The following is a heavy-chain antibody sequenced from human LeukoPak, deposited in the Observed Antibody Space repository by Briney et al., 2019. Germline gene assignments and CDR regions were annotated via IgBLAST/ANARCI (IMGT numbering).Heavy chain of an antibody. J-gene: IGHJ6*03. CDR1: SGSISSGNYY. Sequence: SETLSLTCTVSSGSISSGNYYWGWIRQPPGKGLEWIGSVYYSGSTYYNPSLESRVTISVDTSKNQFSLKLSSVTAADTAVYYCASLFPARPPDYYYYMDVWGKGTTVTVSS. D-gene: IGHD6-6*01. V-gene: IGHV4-39*07. CDR3: ASLFPARPPDYYYYMDV. CDR2: VYYSGST.